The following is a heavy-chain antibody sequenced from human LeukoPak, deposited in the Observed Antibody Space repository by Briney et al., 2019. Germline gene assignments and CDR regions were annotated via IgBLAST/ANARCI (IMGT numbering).Heavy chain of an antibody. V-gene: IGHV4-34*01. CDR3: ARGPPLTYDGSGYYFFDY. CDR2: INHGGST. J-gene: IGHJ4*02. CDR1: GGSFSGYF. Sequence: SETLSLTCAVYGGSFSGYFWTWIRQPPGKGLEWIGEINHGGSTNYNPSLKSRVTISVDTSKNHFSLKLSSLTAADTGVYYCARGPPLTYDGSGYYFFDYWGQGTLVPSPQ. D-gene: IGHD3-22*01.